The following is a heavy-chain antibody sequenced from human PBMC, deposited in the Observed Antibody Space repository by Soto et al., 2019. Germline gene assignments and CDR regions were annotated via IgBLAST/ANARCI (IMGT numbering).Heavy chain of an antibody. CDR1: GFNFGNFG. D-gene: IGHD5-12*01. V-gene: IGHV3-33*01. CDR2: ISNDENIK. Sequence: GGSLRLSCVASGFNFGNFGMHWVRQAPGKGLEWLTVISNDENIKQDSVRGRFAIARDNSKNALYLHLTSLRAEDTAIYYCARGLRGVLDYWGQGTLVTVSS. CDR3: ARGLRGVLDY. J-gene: IGHJ4*02.